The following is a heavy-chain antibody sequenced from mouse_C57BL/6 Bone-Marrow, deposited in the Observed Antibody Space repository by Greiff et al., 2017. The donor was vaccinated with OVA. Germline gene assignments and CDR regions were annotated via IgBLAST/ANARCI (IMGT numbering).Heavy chain of an antibody. V-gene: IGHV1-69*01. CDR1: GYTFTSYW. CDR2: IDPSDSYT. J-gene: IGHJ3*01. Sequence: QVQLQQPGAELVMPGASVKLSCKASGYTFTSYWMHWVKQRPGQGLEWIGEIDPSDSYTNYNQKFKGKSTLTVDKSSSTAYMQLSSLTSEDSAVYDCARSMVTTTWFAYWGQGTLVTVSA. CDR3: ARSMVTTTWFAY. D-gene: IGHD2-2*01.